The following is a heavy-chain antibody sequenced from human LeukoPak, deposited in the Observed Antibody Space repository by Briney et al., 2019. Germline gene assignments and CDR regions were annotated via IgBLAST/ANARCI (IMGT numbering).Heavy chain of an antibody. CDR1: GGTFSSYA. J-gene: IGHJ6*03. CDR2: IIPIFGTA. Sequence: GASVKVSCKASGGTFSSYAISWVRQAPGQGLEWMGGIIPIFGTANYAQKFQGRVTITADKSTSTAYMELNSLRSEDTAVYYCARADDYEPAGYYYYMDVWGKGTTVTVSS. D-gene: IGHD4-17*01. V-gene: IGHV1-69*06. CDR3: ARADDYEPAGYYYYMDV.